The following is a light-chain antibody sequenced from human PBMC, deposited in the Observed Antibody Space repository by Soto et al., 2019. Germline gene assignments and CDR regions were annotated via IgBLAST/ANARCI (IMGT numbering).Light chain of an antibody. CDR2: EVS. J-gene: IGLJ1*01. CDR1: SSDVGGYGY. V-gene: IGLV2-14*01. CDR3: SSYTSGSTYV. Sequence: QSVLTQPASVSGSPGQSITISCTGTSSDVGGYGYVSWYQQHPGKAPKLMIYEVSNRPSGVSNRFSGSKSGNTASLTISGLRAEDEADYYCSSYTSGSTYVFGTGTKVTVL.